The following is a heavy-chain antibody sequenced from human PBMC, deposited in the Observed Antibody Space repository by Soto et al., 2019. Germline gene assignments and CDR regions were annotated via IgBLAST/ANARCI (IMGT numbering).Heavy chain of an antibody. D-gene: IGHD3-3*01. CDR2: MNPNSGNT. J-gene: IGHJ6*02. CDR1: GYTFTSYD. V-gene: IGHV1-8*01. Sequence: ASVKVSCKASGYTFTSYDINWVRQATGQGLEWMGWMNPNSGNTGYAQKFQGRVTMTRNTSISTDYMELSSLRSEDTAVYYCARYASSRITIFGVVIRGEKGIYYGMDVWGQGTTVTVSS. CDR3: ARYASSRITIFGVVIRGEKGIYYGMDV.